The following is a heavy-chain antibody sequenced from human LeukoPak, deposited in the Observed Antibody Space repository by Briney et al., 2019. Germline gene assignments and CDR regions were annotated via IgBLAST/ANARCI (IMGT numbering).Heavy chain of an antibody. J-gene: IGHJ2*01. D-gene: IGHD3-10*01. Sequence: GGSLRLSCEASGFSVGTKYMNWVRQAPGKGLEWVSILHSGVDTYYADSVKGRFTISRDNSKNTLFLQMNSLRADDTAVYYCARVGDHYHWYFDLWGRGTRVSVSS. CDR2: LHSGVDT. V-gene: IGHV3-53*01. CDR1: GFSVGTKY. CDR3: ARVGDHYHWYFDL.